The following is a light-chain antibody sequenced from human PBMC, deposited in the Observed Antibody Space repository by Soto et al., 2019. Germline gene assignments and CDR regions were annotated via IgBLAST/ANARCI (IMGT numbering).Light chain of an antibody. CDR2: AAS. CDR1: QGIRND. CDR3: QQADTSPIT. J-gene: IGKJ5*01. V-gene: IGKV1-6*01. Sequence: TPLPQSPSSLSASVGDRVTITSRASQGIRNDLGWYQQKTGKAPKCMIYAASSLQSGVPSRFSGSGFGTDFTLTISSLQPEDSAIYYCQQADTSPITFGQGTQLDIK.